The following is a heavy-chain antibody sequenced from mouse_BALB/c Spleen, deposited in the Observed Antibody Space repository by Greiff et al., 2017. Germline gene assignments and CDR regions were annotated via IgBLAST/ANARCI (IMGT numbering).Heavy chain of an antibody. D-gene: IGHD2-4*01. CDR1: GYSITSDYA. CDR2: ISYSGST. J-gene: IGHJ3*01. CDR3: AYDYDWFAY. Sequence: EVQRVESGPGLVKPSQSLSLTCTVTGYSITSDYAWNWIRQFPGNKLEWMGYISYSGSTSYNPSLKSRISITRDTSKNQFFLQLNSVTTEDTATYYCAYDYDWFAYWGQGTLVTVSA. V-gene: IGHV3-2*02.